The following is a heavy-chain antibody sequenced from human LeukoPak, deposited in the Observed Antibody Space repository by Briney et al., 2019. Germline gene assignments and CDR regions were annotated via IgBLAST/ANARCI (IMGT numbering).Heavy chain of an antibody. D-gene: IGHD3-10*01. CDR1: GYTFTSYD. Sequence: ASVKVSCKASGYTFTSYDINWVRQATGQGLEWMGWMNPNSGNTGYAQKFQGRVTITRNTSISTAYMELSSLRSEDTAVYYCARAPRITRVRGVFYCSAPGGKGPLVTVS. J-gene: IGHJ4*02. V-gene: IGHV1-8*03. CDR2: MNPNSGNT. CDR3: ARAPRITRVRGVFYCSAP.